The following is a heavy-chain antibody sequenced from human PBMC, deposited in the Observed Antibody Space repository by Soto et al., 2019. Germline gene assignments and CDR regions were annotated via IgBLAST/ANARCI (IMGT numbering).Heavy chain of an antibody. CDR1: GGSISTSNW. CDR3: VGGGGIRIYYGMDV. J-gene: IGHJ6*02. Sequence: QVQLQESGPGLVKPSGTLSLTCAVSGGSISTSNWWSWVRQPPGKGLEWIGEIYHSGSTNYNPSLKSRVTILVDKSKNQFALKLRSVTAADTAVYYCVGGGGIRIYYGMDVWGQGTTVSVSS. D-gene: IGHD1-20*01. V-gene: IGHV4-4*02. CDR2: IYHSGST.